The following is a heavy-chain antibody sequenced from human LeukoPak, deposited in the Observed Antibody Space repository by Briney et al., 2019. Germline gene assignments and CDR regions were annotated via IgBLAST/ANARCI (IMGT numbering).Heavy chain of an antibody. CDR2: ITSGSSPI. CDR3: ARRAYGDYSFDY. J-gene: IGHJ4*02. V-gene: IGHV3-48*02. D-gene: IGHD4-17*01. CDR1: GFTFRSYS. Sequence: GGSLRLSCAASGFTFRSYSMNWVRQAPGKGLEWVSYITSGSSPIYYADSVKGRFTISRDNAKNSLYLQMNSLRDEDTAVYYCARRAYGDYSFDYWGQGTLVTVSS.